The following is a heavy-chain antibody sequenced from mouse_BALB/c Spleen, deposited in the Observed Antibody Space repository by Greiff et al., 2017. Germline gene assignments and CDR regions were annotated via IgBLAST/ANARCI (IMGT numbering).Heavy chain of an antibody. CDR3: AKKEGPYYGLYYYAMDY. Sequence: QVQLQQSGPSLVQPSQSLSITCTVSGFSLTSYGVHWVRQSPGKGLEWLGVIWRGGSTDYNAAFMSRLSITKDNSKSQVFFKMNSLQADDTAIYYCAKKEGPYYGLYYYAMDYWGQGTSVTASS. CDR1: GFSLTSYG. V-gene: IGHV2-5-1*01. J-gene: IGHJ4*01. CDR2: IWRGGST. D-gene: IGHD2-10*01.